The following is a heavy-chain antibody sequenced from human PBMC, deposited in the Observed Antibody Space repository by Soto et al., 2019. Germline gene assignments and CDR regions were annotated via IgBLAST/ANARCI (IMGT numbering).Heavy chain of an antibody. CDR1: GFSLTTYA. D-gene: IGHD4-17*01. Sequence: QVQVVESGGGVVQPGRSLRLSCAASGFSLTTYAMHWVRQAPGKGPEWVASISSDGKTIFYADSVKGRFTISRDISKNTAYLEMNSLTTEDTAVHYCARGGGNGDPPFGYWGQDTPVTVSS. V-gene: IGHV3-30*04. J-gene: IGHJ4*02. CDR3: ARGGGNGDPPFGY. CDR2: ISSDGKTI.